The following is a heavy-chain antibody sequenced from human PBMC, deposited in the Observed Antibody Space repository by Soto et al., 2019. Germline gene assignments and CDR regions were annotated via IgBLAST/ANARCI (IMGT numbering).Heavy chain of an antibody. Sequence: GGSLRLSCAAYGFKFSRHGMNWLRQAPGKGLEWVASISSSTSYVYYADSVKGRFSTYRDNAKNILYLEMYGLRSEDTAVYYCARDPSACRVGNWFESWGQGTLVTVSS. J-gene: IGHJ5*01. CDR3: ARDPSACRVGNWFES. CDR1: GFKFSRHG. V-gene: IGHV3-21*06. CDR2: ISSSTSYV. D-gene: IGHD2-2*01.